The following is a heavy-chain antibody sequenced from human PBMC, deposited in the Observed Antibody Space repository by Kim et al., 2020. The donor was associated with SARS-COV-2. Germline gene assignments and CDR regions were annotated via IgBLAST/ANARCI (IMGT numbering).Heavy chain of an antibody. CDR2: ISWNSGSI. CDR3: AKERVLRYFDWLPTAAMDV. D-gene: IGHD3-9*01. CDR1: GFTFGDYA. Sequence: GGSLRLSCAASGFTFGDYAMHWVRQAPGKGLEWVSGISWNSGSIGYADSVKGRFTISRDNAQNSLYLQMNSLRAEDTALYYCAKERVLRYFDWLPTAAMDVWGKGTTVTVSS. V-gene: IGHV3-9*01. J-gene: IGHJ6*03.